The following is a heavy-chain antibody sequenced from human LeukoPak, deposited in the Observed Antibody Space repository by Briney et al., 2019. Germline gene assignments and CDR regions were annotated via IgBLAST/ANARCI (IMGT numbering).Heavy chain of an antibody. CDR2: ISNSGRV. J-gene: IGHJ4*02. CDR1: GFTFSSFA. Sequence: GGSLRLSCTASGFTFSSFAISWVRQAPGKGPEWVSAISNSGRVYYTDSVKGRFTISRDNSKNTVHLQMNSLGVEDTAVYYCAKESPYAVGGTGRVYYFDSWGQGALVTVSS. D-gene: IGHD1-26*01. CDR3: AKESPYAVGGTGRVYYFDS. V-gene: IGHV3-23*01.